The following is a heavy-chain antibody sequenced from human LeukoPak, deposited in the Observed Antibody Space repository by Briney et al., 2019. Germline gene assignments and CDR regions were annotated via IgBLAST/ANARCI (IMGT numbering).Heavy chain of an antibody. CDR3: ARHSNPSIADSSYYYYGMDV. V-gene: IGHV5-51*01. CDR1: GYSFTSYW. D-gene: IGHD6-6*01. J-gene: IGHJ6*02. CDR2: IYPGDSDT. Sequence: AGESLKISCKGSGYSFTSYWIGWVRQMPGKGLERMGIIYPGDSDTRYSPSFQGQVTISADKSISTAYLQWSSLKASDTAMYYCARHSNPSIADSSYYYYGMDVWGQGTTVTVSS.